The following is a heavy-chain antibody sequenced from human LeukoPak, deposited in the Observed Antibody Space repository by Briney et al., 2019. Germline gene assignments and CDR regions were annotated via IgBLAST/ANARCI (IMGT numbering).Heavy chain of an antibody. Sequence: GGSLRLSCAASGFTVSSNYMSWVRQAPGKGLEWVPVIYSGGSTDYADSVKGRFTISRGNSKNTLYLQMNSLRAEDTAVYYCARGSWTHWGQGTLVTVSS. D-gene: IGHD6-6*01. J-gene: IGHJ4*02. V-gene: IGHV3-66*01. CDR3: ARGSWTH. CDR1: GFTVSSNY. CDR2: IYSGGST.